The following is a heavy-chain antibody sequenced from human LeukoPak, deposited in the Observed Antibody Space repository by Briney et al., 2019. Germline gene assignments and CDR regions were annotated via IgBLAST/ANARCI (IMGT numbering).Heavy chain of an antibody. CDR2: VSNSGSSI. CDR1: GITFSDEY. V-gene: IGHV3-11*01. Sequence: PGGSLGLSCAASGITFSDEYMSWIRQAPGKGLEWISCVSNSGSSIYYADSVKGRFSISRDNVKNSLYLQMNSLRVEDTAVYYCARDGAYSASNFWGQGTMVAVSS. D-gene: IGHD6-13*01. CDR3: ARDGAYSASNF. J-gene: IGHJ3*01.